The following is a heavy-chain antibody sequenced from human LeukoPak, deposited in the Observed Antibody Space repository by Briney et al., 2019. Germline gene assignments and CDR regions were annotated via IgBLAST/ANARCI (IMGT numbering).Heavy chain of an antibody. CDR1: GIIFSNYG. CDR3: ARGRQGAMTQYFDL. Sequence: GGSLRLSCAASGIIFSNYGMNWVRQGPGKGLECVSNISSDGGDTYYADSVKGRFTISRDNSKSTLYLQMGSLRAEDTAVYYCARGRQGAMTQYFDLWGRGTRVTLSS. CDR2: ISSDGGDT. D-gene: IGHD1-26*01. J-gene: IGHJ2*01. V-gene: IGHV3-64*02.